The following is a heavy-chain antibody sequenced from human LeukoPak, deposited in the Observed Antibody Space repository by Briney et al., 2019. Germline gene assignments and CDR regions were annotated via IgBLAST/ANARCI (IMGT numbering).Heavy chain of an antibody. CDR3: ASRANYCSSTSCYYYGMDV. V-gene: IGHV5-51*01. J-gene: IGHJ6*02. Sequence: PGESLKISCKGSGYSFTSYWIGWVRQMPGKGLEWMGIIYPGDSDTRYSPSFQGQVTISADKSISTAYLQWSSLKASDTAMYYCASRANYCSSTSCYYYGMDVWGQGTTVTVSS. CDR1: GYSFTSYW. D-gene: IGHD2-2*01. CDR2: IYPGDSDT.